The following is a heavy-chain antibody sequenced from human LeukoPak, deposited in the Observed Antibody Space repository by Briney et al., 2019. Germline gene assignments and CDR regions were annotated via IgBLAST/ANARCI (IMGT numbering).Heavy chain of an antibody. D-gene: IGHD3-22*01. Sequence: ASVKVSCKASGYTFTSYGISWVRQAPGQGLEWMGWISAYNGNTNYAQKLQGRVTMTTDTSTSTAYMELRSLRSDDTAVYYCARDSITMIVVVRGYFDYWGQGTLVIVSS. CDR2: ISAYNGNT. J-gene: IGHJ4*02. CDR3: ARDSITMIVVVRGYFDY. V-gene: IGHV1-18*01. CDR1: GYTFTSYG.